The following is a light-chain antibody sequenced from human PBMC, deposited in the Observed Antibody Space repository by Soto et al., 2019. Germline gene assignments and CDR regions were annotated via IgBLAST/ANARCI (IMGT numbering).Light chain of an antibody. CDR3: QQRSSWPRT. J-gene: IGKJ2*01. Sequence: EIVLTQSPASLSLSPGERATLSCRASQSVSSYLAWYQQKPGQTPRLLIYDASNRVTGIPARFSGSGSGTDFTLTISSLVPEDFAVYYCQQRSSWPRTFGQGTKLEIK. CDR1: QSVSSY. V-gene: IGKV3-11*01. CDR2: DAS.